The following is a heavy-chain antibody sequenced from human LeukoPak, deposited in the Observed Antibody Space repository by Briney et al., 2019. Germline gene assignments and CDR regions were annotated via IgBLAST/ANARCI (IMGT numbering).Heavy chain of an antibody. D-gene: IGHD3-10*01. Sequence: GGSLRLSCAASGFTFSTYWMHWVRQVPGKGLVWVSRINSDGSSTNYADSVKGRFTISRDNAKNTLYLQMNSLRAEDTAVYYCTGNYYGSGSYADFDYWGQGTLVTVSS. CDR3: TGNYYGSGSYADFDY. V-gene: IGHV3-74*01. CDR2: INSDGSST. J-gene: IGHJ4*02. CDR1: GFTFSTYW.